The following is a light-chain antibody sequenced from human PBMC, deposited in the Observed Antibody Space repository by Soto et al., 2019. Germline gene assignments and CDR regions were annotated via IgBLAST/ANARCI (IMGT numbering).Light chain of an antibody. V-gene: IGKV3-20*01. Sequence: EIVLTQSPGTLSLSPGERAILSCRASQTVTSGYLAWYQQRPGQAPRLLIFGASNRATDIPDRFSGSGSGTDFTLTISGLEPEDFAVFYCQQYARSPYTFGHGTNLEI. CDR1: QTVTSGY. CDR3: QQYARSPYT. CDR2: GAS. J-gene: IGKJ2*01.